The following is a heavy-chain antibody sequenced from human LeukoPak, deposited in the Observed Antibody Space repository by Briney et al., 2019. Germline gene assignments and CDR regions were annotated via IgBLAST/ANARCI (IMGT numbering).Heavy chain of an antibody. CDR1: GGSITTTTNY. CDR2: IHHTGTT. J-gene: IGHJ3*02. CDR3: ARLIARPLDAFDI. D-gene: IGHD6-6*01. V-gene: IGHV4-39*01. Sequence: SETLSLTCTVSGGSITTTTNYWGWIRQPPGTGLEWIGSIHHTGTTYYNPSLESRVIVSLDMSKNQFSLKLTSVTAADTAVFYCARLIARPLDAFDIWGQGTMVTVSS.